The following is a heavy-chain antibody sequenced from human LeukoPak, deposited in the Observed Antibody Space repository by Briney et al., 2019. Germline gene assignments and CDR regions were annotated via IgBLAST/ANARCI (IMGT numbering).Heavy chain of an antibody. CDR3: AGSIAAAVLDY. Sequence: SETLSLTCTVSGGSMRSYYWNWIRQPAGKGLEWIGRIQTSGTTNYNPSLKSRVTMSVDTSKNQFSLKLSSVTAADTAVYYCAGSIAAAVLDYWGQGTLVTVSS. V-gene: IGHV4-4*07. CDR1: GGSMRSYY. CDR2: IQTSGTT. D-gene: IGHD6-13*01. J-gene: IGHJ4*02.